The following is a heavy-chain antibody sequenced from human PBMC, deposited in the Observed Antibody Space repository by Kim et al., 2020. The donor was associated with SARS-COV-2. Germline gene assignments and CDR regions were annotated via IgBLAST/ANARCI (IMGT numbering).Heavy chain of an antibody. V-gene: IGHV3-33*01. CDR2: IRCNGSSK. CDR3: ACTSLVYWTVGSCDTFD. CDR1: GFTFSGYA. D-gene: IGHD2-15*01. J-gene: IGHJ4*01. Sequence: GGSLRLSCAASGFTFSGYAMHWVRQAPGKGLEWVAGIRCNGSSKDYADSVKGRFTFSRANSKNTLYLQLHSQRVEATAVDYCACTSLVYWTVGSCDTFD.